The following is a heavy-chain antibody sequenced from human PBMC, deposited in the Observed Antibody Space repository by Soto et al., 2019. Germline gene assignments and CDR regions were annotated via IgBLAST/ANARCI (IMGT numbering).Heavy chain of an antibody. V-gene: IGHV4-39*01. D-gene: IGHD3-9*01. Sequence: PSETLSLTCTVSGGSISSSSYYWGWIRQPPGKGLEWIGSIYYSGSTYYNPSLKSRVTISVDTSKNQFSLKLSSVTAADTAVYYCASQGILTNYGMDVWGQGTTVTVSS. CDR1: GGSISSSSYY. CDR2: IYYSGST. CDR3: ASQGILTNYGMDV. J-gene: IGHJ6*02.